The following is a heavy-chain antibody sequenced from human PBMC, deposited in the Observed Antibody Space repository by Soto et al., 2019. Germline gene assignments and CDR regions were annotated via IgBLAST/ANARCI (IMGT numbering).Heavy chain of an antibody. Sequence: GESLQISCKGSGYRFTSYWIGWVRQMPGKGLEWMGIIYPGDSDTRYSPSFQGQVTISADKSISTAYLQWSSLKASDTAMYYCERCLRGSITSSDYCYGIHGRGQGTIVTGSS. CDR1: GYRFTSYW. J-gene: IGHJ6*02. V-gene: IGHV5-51*01. D-gene: IGHD2-2*01. CDR2: IYPGDSDT. CDR3: ERCLRGSITSSDYCYGIHG.